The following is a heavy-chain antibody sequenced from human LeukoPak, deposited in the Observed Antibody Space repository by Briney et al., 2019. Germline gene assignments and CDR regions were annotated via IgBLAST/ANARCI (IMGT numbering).Heavy chain of an antibody. CDR1: GYTFTTKY. CDR2: INPNTGGT. CDR3: ARGAGSSWFDP. V-gene: IGHV1-2*02. Sequence: ASVKVSRKASGYTFTTKYIHWVRQAPAQGLEWMGWINPNTGGTQYAQKFQGRVTMTRDTSISTAYVELTSLRSDDTAVYYCARGAGSSWFDPWGQGTLVTVSS. J-gene: IGHJ5*02. D-gene: IGHD6-13*01.